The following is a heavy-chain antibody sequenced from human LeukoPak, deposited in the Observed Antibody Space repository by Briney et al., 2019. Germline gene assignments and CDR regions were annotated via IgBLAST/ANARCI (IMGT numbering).Heavy chain of an antibody. CDR2: ISAYNGNT. J-gene: IGHJ4*02. D-gene: IGHD3-22*01. V-gene: IGHV1-18*01. Sequence: ASVKVSCKASGYTFTSYGISWVRQAPGQGLEWMGWISAYNGNTNYAQKLQGRVTMTTDTSTSTAYMELRSLRSDDTAVYYCARDPGGPYYYDSSGWGVHDYWGQGTLVTVSS. CDR3: ARDPGGPYYYDSSGWGVHDY. CDR1: GYTFTSYG.